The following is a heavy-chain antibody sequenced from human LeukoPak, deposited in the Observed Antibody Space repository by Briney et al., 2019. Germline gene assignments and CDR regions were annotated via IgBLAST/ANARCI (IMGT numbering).Heavy chain of an antibody. V-gene: IGHV4-34*01. CDR3: AREASSTSHNGMDV. Sequence: SETLSLTCAVYGGSFSGYYWSLIRQPPGKGLEWIGEINHSGSTNYNPSLKSRVTISVDTSKNQFSLKLSSVTAADTAVYYCAREASSTSHNGMDVWGQGTTVTVSS. J-gene: IGHJ6*02. CDR1: GGSFSGYY. D-gene: IGHD2-2*01. CDR2: INHSGST.